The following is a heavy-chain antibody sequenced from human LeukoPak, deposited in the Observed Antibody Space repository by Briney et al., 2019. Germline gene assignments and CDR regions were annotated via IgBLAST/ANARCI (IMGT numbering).Heavy chain of an antibody. CDR1: QFTFTTYA. CDR3: ARGTVTMVDY. Sequence: PGGSLRLSCAASQFTFTTYAMSWVRQAPGRGLEWVSVIYSGGSTYYADSVKGRFTISRDNSKNTLFLQMNSLRAGDTAVYYCARGTVTMVDYWGQGTLVTVSS. J-gene: IGHJ4*02. D-gene: IGHD3-10*01. V-gene: IGHV3-66*01. CDR2: IYSGGST.